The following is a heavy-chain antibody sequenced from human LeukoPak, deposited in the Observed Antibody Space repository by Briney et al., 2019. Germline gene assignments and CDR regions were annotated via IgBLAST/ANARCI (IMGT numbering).Heavy chain of an antibody. CDR3: ARLNYYDSSGYYYVDGIDY. D-gene: IGHD3-22*01. V-gene: IGHV1-69*15. CDR1: GGTCSSYA. J-gene: IGHJ4*02. Sequence: SSVKLSCKASGGTCSSYAISWGRQAPGQGLEWMGRVIPIFGTANYAQKFQGRVTITADEATSTAYTELSSLRSEDTAVYYCARLNYYDSSGYYYVDGIDYWGQGTLVTVSS. CDR2: VIPIFGTA.